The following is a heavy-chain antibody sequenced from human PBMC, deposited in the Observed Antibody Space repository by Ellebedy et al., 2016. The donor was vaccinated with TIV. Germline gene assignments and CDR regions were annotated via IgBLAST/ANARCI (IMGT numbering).Heavy chain of an antibody. V-gene: IGHV1-46*01. CDR1: GYTFTSYY. D-gene: IGHD3-10*01. J-gene: IGHJ4*02. Sequence: ASVKVSCXASGYTFTSYYMHWVRQAPGQGLEWMGIINPSGGSTSYAQKFQGRVTMTRDTSTSTVYMELSSLRSEDTAVYYCARSASLTGSGSYRNFDYWGQGTLVTVSS. CDR3: ARSASLTGSGSYRNFDY. CDR2: INPSGGST.